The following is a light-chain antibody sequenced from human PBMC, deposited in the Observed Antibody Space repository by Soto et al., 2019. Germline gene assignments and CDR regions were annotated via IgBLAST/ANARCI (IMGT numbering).Light chain of an antibody. Sequence: EILLTQSPGTLSLSPGEGATLSCRASESISTNLAWYQQKPGQAPRLLIYGASTRATGIPARFSGSGSGTEFTLTISSLQSEDFAVYYCQQYNNWPPITFGQGTRLEI. CDR1: ESISTN. CDR3: QQYNNWPPIT. V-gene: IGKV3-15*01. J-gene: IGKJ5*01. CDR2: GAS.